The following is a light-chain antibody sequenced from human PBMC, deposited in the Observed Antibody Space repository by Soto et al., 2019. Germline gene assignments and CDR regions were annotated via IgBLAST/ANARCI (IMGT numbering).Light chain of an antibody. V-gene: IGKV3-11*01. J-gene: IGKJ1*01. CDR3: QQRAGWPRT. CDR1: QSVSNY. CDR2: DTF. Sequence: EIVLTQSPATLSLSPGERATLSCRASQSVSNYLTWYQQKTGQAPRLLVYDTFNRANGVPSRFTGSVSDTYFTLTISSLEPEDFAVYYCQQRAGWPRTFGQGTKVEIK.